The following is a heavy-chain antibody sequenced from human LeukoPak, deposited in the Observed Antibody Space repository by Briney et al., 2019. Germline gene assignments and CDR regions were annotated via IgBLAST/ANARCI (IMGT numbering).Heavy chain of an antibody. CDR1: GFTFSSYS. CDR2: ISSSSSYI. Sequence: TGGSLRLSCAASGFTFSSYSMNWVRQAPGKGLEWVSSISSSSSYIYYADSVKGRFTISRDNAKNSLYLQMNSLRAEDTAVYYCARDPAIAVAANEVDAFDIWGQGTMVTVSS. D-gene: IGHD6-19*01. CDR3: ARDPAIAVAANEVDAFDI. J-gene: IGHJ3*02. V-gene: IGHV3-21*01.